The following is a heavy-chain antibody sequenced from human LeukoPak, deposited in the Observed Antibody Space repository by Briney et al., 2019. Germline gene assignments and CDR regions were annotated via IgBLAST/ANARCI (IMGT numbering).Heavy chain of an antibody. CDR3: ARADYDSSGAYYYYYMDV. V-gene: IGHV4-59*01. CDR2: IYYSGST. D-gene: IGHD3-22*01. Sequence: SETLSLTCTVSGGSISSYYWSWIRQPPGKGLEWIGYIYYSGSTNYNPSLKSRVTISVDTSKNQFSLKLSSVTAADTAVYYCARADYDSSGAYYYYYMDVWGKGTTVTVSS. J-gene: IGHJ6*03. CDR1: GGSISSYY.